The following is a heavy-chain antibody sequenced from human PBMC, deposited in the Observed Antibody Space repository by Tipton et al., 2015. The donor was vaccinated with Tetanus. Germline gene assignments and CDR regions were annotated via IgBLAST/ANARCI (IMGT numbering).Heavy chain of an antibody. D-gene: IGHD3-16*01. CDR2: IYDNGNT. V-gene: IGHV4-31*03. CDR1: GGTTATGGYS. CDR3: ARHHPPRGFPYGGLHP. Sequence: TLSLTCTVSGGTTATGGYSWNWIRQHPGKGLEWIGYIYDNGNTLYNPSLGSRVSISIDASKTQFSLKLTSVTAADTAVCYCARHHPPRGFPYGGLHPWGQGTLVTVSS. J-gene: IGHJ5*02.